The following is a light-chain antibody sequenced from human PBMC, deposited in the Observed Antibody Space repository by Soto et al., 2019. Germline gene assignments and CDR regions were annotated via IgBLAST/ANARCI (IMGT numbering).Light chain of an antibody. CDR1: QSVSDN. CDR3: QQYNSWPIT. CDR2: RAS. Sequence: MTQSPDTLYVSPGERVTLSCSASQSVSDNLAWYQQKPGQGPRLLVYRASTRTLGIPARFSGSESGTEFTLTISSLQSEDFAVYYCQQYNSWPITFGQGTRLEIK. V-gene: IGKV3-15*01. J-gene: IGKJ5*01.